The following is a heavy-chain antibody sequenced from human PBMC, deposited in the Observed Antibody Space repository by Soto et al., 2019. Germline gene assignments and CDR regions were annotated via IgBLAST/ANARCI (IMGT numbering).Heavy chain of an antibody. CDR3: ARCPLEVVRGVHPPVSWAATSNWFDP. V-gene: IGHV1-18*04. Sequence: QVQLVQSGAEVKKPGASVKVSCKASGYTFTSYGISWVRQAPGQGLEWMGWISAYNGNTNYAQKLQGRVTMTTDTSTSTAYMELRSLRSDDTAVYYCARCPLEVVRGVHPPVSWAATSNWFDPWGQGTLVTVSS. CDR2: ISAYNGNT. D-gene: IGHD3-10*01. J-gene: IGHJ5*02. CDR1: GYTFTSYG.